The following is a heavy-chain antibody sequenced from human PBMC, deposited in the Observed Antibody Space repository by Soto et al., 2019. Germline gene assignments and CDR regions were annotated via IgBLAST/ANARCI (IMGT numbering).Heavy chain of an antibody. CDR2: ISYDGSNK. CDR1: GFACSTYG. Sequence: QVQLVESGGGVVQPGRSLRLSCAASGFACSTYGMHWVRQAPGKGLEWVAVISYDGSNKYYADSVKGRFTISRDNSKNTLYVQMNSLRAEDTALYYCAKLAVGTRATIFDYWGQGTLVTVSS. D-gene: IGHD4-17*01. CDR3: AKLAVGTRATIFDY. V-gene: IGHV3-30*18. J-gene: IGHJ4*02.